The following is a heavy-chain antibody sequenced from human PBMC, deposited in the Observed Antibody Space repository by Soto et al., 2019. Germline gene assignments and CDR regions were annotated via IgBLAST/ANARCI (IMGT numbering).Heavy chain of an antibody. D-gene: IGHD5-12*01. V-gene: IGHV4-59*01. CDR2: IYYIGNT. Sequence: PSETLSLTCTVSGDSISGYYWTWIRQPPGRGLEWLGYIYYIGNTNYNPSLMSRVTISVDTSKNQFSLRLNSVTAADTAVYYCARQTVATTEGPGPLDYWGQGTLVTVSS. CDR1: GDSISGYY. CDR3: ARQTVATTEGPGPLDY. J-gene: IGHJ4*02.